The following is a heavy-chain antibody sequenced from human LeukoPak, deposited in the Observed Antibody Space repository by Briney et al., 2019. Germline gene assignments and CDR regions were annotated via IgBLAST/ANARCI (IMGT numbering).Heavy chain of an antibody. V-gene: IGHV1-46*01. CDR2: INPSSGGT. Sequence: ASVKVSCKASGYAFTSYYIHWVRQAPGQGLEWMGVINPSSGGTSYAQKFQGRVTMTRDTSTGTVYMALSSLRSEDTAVYYCARPGYSYGLDYWGLGTLVTVSS. CDR3: ARPGYSYGLDY. D-gene: IGHD5-18*01. CDR1: GYAFTSYY. J-gene: IGHJ4*02.